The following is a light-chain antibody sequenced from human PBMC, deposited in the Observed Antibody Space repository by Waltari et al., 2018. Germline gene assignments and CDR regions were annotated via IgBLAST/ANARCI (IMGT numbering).Light chain of an antibody. Sequence: QPVLTQPPSASASLGASVTLTYTLSTGYRNNKVDWYQHRQGQGPRFVMRVGTGGIVGSKGDGIPDRFSVLGSGLNRYLTIKNIQEEDESDYHCGADHGSGSNFVYVFGTGTKVTVL. CDR2: VGTGGIVG. CDR1: TGYRNNK. V-gene: IGLV9-49*01. J-gene: IGLJ1*01. CDR3: GADHGSGSNFVYV.